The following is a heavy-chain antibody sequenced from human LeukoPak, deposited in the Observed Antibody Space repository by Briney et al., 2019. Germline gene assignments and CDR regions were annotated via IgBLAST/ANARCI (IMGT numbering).Heavy chain of an antibody. J-gene: IGHJ4*02. CDR1: GFTFSSYG. CDR2: IRYDGSNK. CDR3: AKDRYSSSSRFDY. D-gene: IGHD6-6*01. Sequence: GGSLRLSCAASGFTFSSYGMHWVRQAPGKGLEWVAFIRYDGSNKYYADSVKGRFTISRDNSKNTLYPQMNSLRAEDTAVYYCAKDRYSSSSRFDYWGQGTLVTVSS. V-gene: IGHV3-30*02.